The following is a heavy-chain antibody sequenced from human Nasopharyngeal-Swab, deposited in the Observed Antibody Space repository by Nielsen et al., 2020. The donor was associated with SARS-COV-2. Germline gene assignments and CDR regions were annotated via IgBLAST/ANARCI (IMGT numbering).Heavy chain of an antibody. V-gene: IGHV3-21*01. CDR1: GFTFSSYS. CDR2: ISSSSYI. J-gene: IGHJ2*01. CDR3: ARGYFDL. Sequence: GESLKISCAASGFTFSSYSMNWVRQAPGKGLEWVSSISSSSYIYYADSVKGRFTISRDNAKNSLYLQMNSLGAEDTAVYYCARGYFDLWGRGTLVTVSS.